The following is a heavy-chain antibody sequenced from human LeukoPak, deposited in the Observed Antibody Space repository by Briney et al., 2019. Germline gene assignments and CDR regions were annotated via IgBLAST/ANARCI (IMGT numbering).Heavy chain of an antibody. CDR2: ISAYNGNT. CDR3: ARVRYSSGCCDAFDI. D-gene: IGHD6-19*01. CDR1: GYTFTSYG. V-gene: IGHV1-18*01. Sequence: GASVKVSCKASGYTFTSYGISWVRQAPGQGLEWMGWISAYNGNTNYAQKLQGRVTMTTDTSTSTAYMELRSLRSDDTAVYYCARVRYSSGCCDAFDIWGQGTMVTVSS. J-gene: IGHJ3*02.